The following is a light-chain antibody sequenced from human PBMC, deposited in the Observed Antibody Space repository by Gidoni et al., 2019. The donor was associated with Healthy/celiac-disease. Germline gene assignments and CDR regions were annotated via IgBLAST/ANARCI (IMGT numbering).Light chain of an antibody. CDR1: SSNIGSNY. CDR2: RNN. V-gene: IGLV1-47*01. Sequence: QSVLTQPPSASGTPGQRVTIACSGSSSNIGSNYVYCYQQLPGTAPKLLSYRNNQRPSGVPYLVSGSKSGTSASLAIIGLRSEDEADYYCAACDDSLSVVFGGGTKLTVL. J-gene: IGLJ2*01. CDR3: AACDDSLSVV.